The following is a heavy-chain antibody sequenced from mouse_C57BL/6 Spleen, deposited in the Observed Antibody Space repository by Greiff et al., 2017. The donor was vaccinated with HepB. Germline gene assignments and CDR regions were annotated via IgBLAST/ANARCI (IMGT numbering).Heavy chain of an antibody. D-gene: IGHD1-1*01. CDR2: ISDGGSYT. CDR1: GFTFSSYA. V-gene: IGHV5-4*03. Sequence: EVKLQESGGGLVKPGGSLKLSCAASGFTFSSYAMSWVRQTPEKRLEWVATISDGGSYTYYPDNVKGRFTISRDNAKNNLYLQMSHLKSEDTAMYYCARGGHYYGSSYGYFDVWGTGTTVTVSS. CDR3: ARGGHYYGSSYGYFDV. J-gene: IGHJ1*03.